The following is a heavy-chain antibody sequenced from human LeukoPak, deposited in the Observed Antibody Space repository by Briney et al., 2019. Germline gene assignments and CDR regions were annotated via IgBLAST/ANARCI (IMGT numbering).Heavy chain of an antibody. D-gene: IGHD5-12*01. V-gene: IGHV3-48*01. CDR2: ISDSSAM. Sequence: PGGSLRLSCAASGFTFSTYSMKWARQAPGKRLEWVSYISDSSAMYYADSVRGRFTISRENDKNSLFLQMNSLRAEETAVYYCARDGGYSGYDADCWGQGTLVTVSS. CDR3: ARDGGYSGYDADC. CDR1: GFTFSTYS. J-gene: IGHJ4*02.